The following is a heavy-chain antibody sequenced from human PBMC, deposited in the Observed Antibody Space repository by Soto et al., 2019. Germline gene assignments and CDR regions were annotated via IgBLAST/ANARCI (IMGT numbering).Heavy chain of an antibody. D-gene: IGHD3-3*01. CDR2: ISAYNGNT. Sequence: ASVRVSCKASGYTFTSYGISWVRQAPGQGLEWMGWISAYNGNTNYAQKLQGRVTMTTDTSTSTAYMELRSLRSDDTAVYYCARALLPSTTYYDFWSGYRYYFDYWGQETLVTVSS. J-gene: IGHJ4*02. CDR3: ARALLPSTTYYDFWSGYRYYFDY. CDR1: GYTFTSYG. V-gene: IGHV1-18*04.